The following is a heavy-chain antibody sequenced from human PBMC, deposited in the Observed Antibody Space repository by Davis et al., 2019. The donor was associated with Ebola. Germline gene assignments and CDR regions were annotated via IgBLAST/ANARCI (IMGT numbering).Heavy chain of an antibody. V-gene: IGHV3-7*03. CDR2: IYQYECGS. Sequence: GESLKISCAASGFTFSSYSMNWVRQAPGKGLEWVATIYQYECGSHHVDSVKGRFSISRDNAKNSVYLQMSSLEADDTAVYYCARDYYDFYYYGMDVWGQGTTVTVSS. CDR1: GFTFSSYS. J-gene: IGHJ6*02. CDR3: ARDYYDFYYYGMDV. D-gene: IGHD3-3*01.